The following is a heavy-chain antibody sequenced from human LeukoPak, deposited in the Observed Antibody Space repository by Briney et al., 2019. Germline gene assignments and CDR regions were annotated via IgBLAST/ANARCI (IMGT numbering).Heavy chain of an antibody. V-gene: IGHV3-23*01. Sequence: GGSLRLSCAASGFTFSSYAMSWVRQAPGKGLEWVSGISGSGGSTYYTDSVKGRFTISRDNPKNTVYLQMNSLRAEDTAVYYCAREYYYDSSGCRFDYWGQGTLVTVSS. CDR2: ISGSGGST. D-gene: IGHD3-22*01. CDR1: GFTFSSYA. CDR3: AREYYYDSSGCRFDY. J-gene: IGHJ4*02.